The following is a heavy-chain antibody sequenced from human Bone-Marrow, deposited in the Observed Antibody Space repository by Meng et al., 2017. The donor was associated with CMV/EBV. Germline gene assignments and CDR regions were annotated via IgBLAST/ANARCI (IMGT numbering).Heavy chain of an antibody. D-gene: IGHD1-14*01. Sequence: SETLSLTCAVSGGSISSSNWWSGVRQPPGKGLEWIGEIYHSGSTNYNPSLKSRVTISVDTSKNQFSLKLSSVTAADTAVYYCARGRTRKGFDYWGQGTLVTVSS. J-gene: IGHJ4*02. CDR3: ARGRTRKGFDY. CDR1: GGSISSSNW. CDR2: IYHSGST. V-gene: IGHV4-4*02.